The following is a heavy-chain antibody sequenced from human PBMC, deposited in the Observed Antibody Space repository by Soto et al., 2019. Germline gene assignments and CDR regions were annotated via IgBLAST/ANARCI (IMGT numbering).Heavy chain of an antibody. D-gene: IGHD2-21*02. CDR3: ARCGDYFRSEDNYFDY. CDR2: ISAYNGNT. J-gene: IGHJ4*02. V-gene: IGHV1-18*01. CDR1: GYTFTSYG. Sequence: GASVKVSCKSSGYTFTSYGISWVRQAPGQGLEWMGWISAYNGNTNYAQKLQGRVTMTTDTSTSTAYMELRSLRSDDTAVYYCARCGDYFRSEDNYFDYWGQGTLVTVSS.